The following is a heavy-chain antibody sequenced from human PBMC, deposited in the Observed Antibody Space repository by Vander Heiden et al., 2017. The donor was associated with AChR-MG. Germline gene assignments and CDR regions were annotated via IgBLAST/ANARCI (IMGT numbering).Heavy chain of an antibody. CDR1: GYSFATYQ. CDR2: IHTGDSDT. CDR3: ARAPGFTSGWYDY. D-gene: IGHD6-19*01. Sequence: EVQLVQSGAEVKKPGESLKIPCKVSGYSFATYQLGWVRQMPGKGLEWMGIIHTGDSDTRYSPSVQGQVTISADKSITTAYLQWSSLKASDTAMYYCARAPGFTSGWYDYWVQGTLVAHSS. J-gene: IGHJ4*02. V-gene: IGHV5-51*03.